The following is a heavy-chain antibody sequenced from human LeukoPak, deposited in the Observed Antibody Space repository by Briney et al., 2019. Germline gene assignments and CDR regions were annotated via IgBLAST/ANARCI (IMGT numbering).Heavy chain of an antibody. J-gene: IGHJ5*02. V-gene: IGHV4-59*01. CDR3: ARGSAEVNSGRGPPRNWFDP. CDR2: IYYSGST. CDR1: GGSISSYY. D-gene: IGHD3-10*01. Sequence: SETLSLTCTVSGGSISSYYWSWIRQPPGKGLEWIGYIYYSGSTNYNPSLKSRVTISVDTSKNQFSLKLSSVTAADTAVYYCARGSAEVNSGRGPPRNWFDPWGQGTLVTVSS.